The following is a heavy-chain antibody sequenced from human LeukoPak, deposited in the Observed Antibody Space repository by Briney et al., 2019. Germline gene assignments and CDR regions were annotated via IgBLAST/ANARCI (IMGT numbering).Heavy chain of an antibody. CDR2: FYHSGNT. V-gene: IGHV4-38-2*02. CDR1: GYSISSGYY. CDR3: ARDPYSETYYHSGLFDY. Sequence: SETLSLTCTVSGYSISSGYYWGWIRQPSGKGPEWIASFYHSGNTHYNSSLKSRVTISVDTSKNQFSLRLSSVTVADTAVYYCARDPYSETYYHSGLFDYWGQGTLVTVSS. J-gene: IGHJ4*02. D-gene: IGHD5-12*01.